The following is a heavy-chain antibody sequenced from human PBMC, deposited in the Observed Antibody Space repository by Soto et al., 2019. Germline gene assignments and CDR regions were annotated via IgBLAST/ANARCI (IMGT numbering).Heavy chain of an antibody. V-gene: IGHV4-59*01. CDR1: GGSISSYY. D-gene: IGHD4-17*01. CDR2: IYYSGST. CDR3: ASNYGDYVQMSH. Sequence: QVQLQESGPGLVKPSETLSLTCTVSGGSISSYYWSWIRQPPGKGLEWIGYIYYSGSTNYNPSLKSRVTISVDTSKNQFSLKLSSVTAADTAVYYCASNYGDYVQMSHWGQGTLVTVSS. J-gene: IGHJ4*02.